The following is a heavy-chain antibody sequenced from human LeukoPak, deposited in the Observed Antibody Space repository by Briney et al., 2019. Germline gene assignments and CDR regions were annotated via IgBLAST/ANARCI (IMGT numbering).Heavy chain of an antibody. J-gene: IGHJ5*02. V-gene: IGHV4-34*01. Sequence: SETLSLTCAVYGGPLSGYYWGWIRQPPGKGLEWIGEINNSGGKNYNPSLKSRVTVSVDTSKSYFSLKLSSVTAADTAVYCCAAETTAGDAWGQGTLVAVSS. D-gene: IGHD6-13*01. CDR2: INNSGGK. CDR3: AAETTAGDA. CDR1: GGPLSGYY.